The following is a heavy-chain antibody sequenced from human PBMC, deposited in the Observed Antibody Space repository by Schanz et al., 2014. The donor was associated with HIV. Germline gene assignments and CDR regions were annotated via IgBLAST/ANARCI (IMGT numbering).Heavy chain of an antibody. CDR3: AKGGRDILSYYGMDV. V-gene: IGHV3-23*01. J-gene: IGHJ6*02. Sequence: EVQLLESGGDLVQPGGSLRLSCAASGFTFSNYAMRWIRQAPGQGLEWVSGISASGGATYYADSVKGRFAISRDNSKNTLYLQMNSLRSDDTAVYYCAKGGRDILSYYGMDVWGQGTTVTVSS. CDR2: ISASGGAT. D-gene: IGHD2-15*01. CDR1: GFTFSNYA.